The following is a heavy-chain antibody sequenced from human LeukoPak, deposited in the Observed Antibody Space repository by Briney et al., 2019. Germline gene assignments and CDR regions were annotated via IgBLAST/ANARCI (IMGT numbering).Heavy chain of an antibody. D-gene: IGHD3-3*01. V-gene: IGHV3-30*04. CDR2: ISYDGSNK. J-gene: IGHJ5*02. CDR1: GFTFSSYA. Sequence: PGRSLRLSCAASGFTFSSYAMHWVRQAPGKGLEWVAVISYDGSNKYYADSVKGRFTISRDNSKNTLYLQMNNLRTEDTAVYFCARDAGSRGRVDIILPTNNWFDPWGQGTLVTVSS. CDR3: ARDAGSRGRVDIILPTNNWFDP.